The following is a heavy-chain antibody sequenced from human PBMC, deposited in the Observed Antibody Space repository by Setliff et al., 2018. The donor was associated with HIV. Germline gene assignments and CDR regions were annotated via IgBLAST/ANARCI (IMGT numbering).Heavy chain of an antibody. CDR3: ARHPPYCSGGSCYRGKGYYFDY. CDR2: VSQSGST. CDR1: GVSINRTDHY. V-gene: IGHV4-39*01. Sequence: SETLSLTCSVSGVSINRTDHYWGWIRQSPGKRLEWIGSVSQSGSTYYNPSLKSRITISVDRPKNLFSLKLISVTAADQGVYYCARHPPYCSGGSCYRGKGYYFDYWGQGTLVTVSS. D-gene: IGHD2-15*01. J-gene: IGHJ4*02.